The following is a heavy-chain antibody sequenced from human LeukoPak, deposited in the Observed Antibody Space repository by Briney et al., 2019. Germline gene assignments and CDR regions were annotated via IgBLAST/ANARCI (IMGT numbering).Heavy chain of an antibody. CDR3: ARGRRGSSAGGYYYYYMDV. J-gene: IGHJ6*03. D-gene: IGHD6-6*01. CDR1: GYTFTGYY. CDR2: INPNSGGT. Sequence: ASVKVSCKASGYTFTGYYMHWVRQAPGQGLEWMGWINPNSGGTNYAQKFQGRVTMTRDTSISTAYMELSRLRSDDTAVYYCARGRRGSSAGGYYYYYMDVWGKGTTVTVSS. V-gene: IGHV1-2*02.